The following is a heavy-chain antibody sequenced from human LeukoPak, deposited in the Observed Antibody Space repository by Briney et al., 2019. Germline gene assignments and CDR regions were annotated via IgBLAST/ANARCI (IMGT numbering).Heavy chain of an antibody. Sequence: GGSLRLSCAASGFTFSSHGMHWVRQAPGKGLEWVAVIWYDGGDKYYADSVKGRFTISRDNSKNTLYLQMNSLRAEDTAVYYCAKTLDTAMIMSFDYWGQGILVTVSS. V-gene: IGHV3-33*06. J-gene: IGHJ4*02. CDR1: GFTFSSHG. CDR2: IWYDGGDK. D-gene: IGHD5-18*01. CDR3: AKTLDTAMIMSFDY.